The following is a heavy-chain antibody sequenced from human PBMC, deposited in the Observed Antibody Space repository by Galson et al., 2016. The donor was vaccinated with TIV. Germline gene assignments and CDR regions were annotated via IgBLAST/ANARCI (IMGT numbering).Heavy chain of an antibody. J-gene: IGHJ5*02. CDR1: GYSISSGNY. CDR3: STHAGITIYGLVASGGFDP. V-gene: IGHV4-38-2*01. Sequence: LSLTCAVSGYSISSGNYWGWIRRPPGKGPEWIASVYHSGNTYSNPSFKSRVTISVDKSKNQFSLKLTSVTAADTAVYYCSTHAGITIYGLVASGGFDPWGQGTLVTVSS. CDR2: VYHSGNT. D-gene: IGHD3-3*01.